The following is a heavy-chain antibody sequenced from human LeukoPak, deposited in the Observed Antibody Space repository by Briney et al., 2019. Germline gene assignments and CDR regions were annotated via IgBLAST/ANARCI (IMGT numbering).Heavy chain of an antibody. CDR1: GFPFGSYV. D-gene: IGHD3-9*01. CDR3: ARDHDWAFDL. Sequence: GGSLRLSCEGSGFPFGSYVMSWVRQAPGKGLEWITYINHNAEMIFYPDFVKGRFTISRDNPKKSLYLQMNALRYEDTAIYYCARDHDWAFDLWGQGTLVTVSS. J-gene: IGHJ4*02. V-gene: IGHV3-48*02. CDR2: INHNAEMI.